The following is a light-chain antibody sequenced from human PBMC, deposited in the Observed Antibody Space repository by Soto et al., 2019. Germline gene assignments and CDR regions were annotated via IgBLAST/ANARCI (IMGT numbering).Light chain of an antibody. CDR3: SSYSISTAYL. V-gene: IGLV2-14*01. CDR1: SSDVGGYDY. Sequence: QSVLTQPASVSGSPGQYITISCTGTSSDVGGYDYVSWYQLHPGKAPKLMVFEVSNRPSGVSYRFSGSKSGNTASLTISGLQAEDEADYFCSSYSISTAYLFGTGTKVTV. CDR2: EVS. J-gene: IGLJ1*01.